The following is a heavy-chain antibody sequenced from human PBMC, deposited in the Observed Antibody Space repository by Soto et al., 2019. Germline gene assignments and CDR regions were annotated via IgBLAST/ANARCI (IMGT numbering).Heavy chain of an antibody. CDR3: AKVFYYYGSSGYYYFDY. CDR1: GFTFSSYA. CDR2: ISGSGSTI. J-gene: IGHJ4*02. D-gene: IGHD3-22*01. V-gene: IGHV3-23*01. Sequence: GGSLRLSCAASGFTFSSYAVSWVRQAPGKGSEWISSISGSGSTIYYADSVKGRFTISRDNSKNTLYLQMSSLRAEDTAVYYCAKVFYYYGSSGYYYFDYWGQGTLVTVSS.